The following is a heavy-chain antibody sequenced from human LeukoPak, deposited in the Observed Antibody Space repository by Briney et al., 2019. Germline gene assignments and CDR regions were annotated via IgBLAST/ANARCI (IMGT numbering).Heavy chain of an antibody. J-gene: IGHJ3*02. V-gene: IGHV1-2*02. CDR3: ARRIAGRLINDAFDT. D-gene: IGHD6-6*01. Sequence: ASVKVSCKASGYTFTGYYMHWVRQAPGQGLEWMGWINPNSGGTYYAQNFQGRVTMTRDTSISTAYMELRRLRSDDTAVYYCARRIAGRLINDAFDTWGQGTMVTVSS. CDR1: GYTFTGYY. CDR2: INPNSGGT.